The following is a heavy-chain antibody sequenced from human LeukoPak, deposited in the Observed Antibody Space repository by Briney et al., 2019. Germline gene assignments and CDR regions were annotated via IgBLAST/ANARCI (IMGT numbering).Heavy chain of an antibody. CDR1: GGTFSSYA. V-gene: IGHV1-69*11. D-gene: IGHD5-12*01. Sequence: ASVKVSCKASGGTFSSYAISWVRQAPGQGLEWMGRTIPTIGTTNYAQKFQGRVTINVDESTTIAYMELSNLRSEDTAVYYCARDRKSGYSYASEYWGQGTLVTVSS. J-gene: IGHJ4*02. CDR3: ARDRKSGYSYASEY. CDR2: TIPTIGTT.